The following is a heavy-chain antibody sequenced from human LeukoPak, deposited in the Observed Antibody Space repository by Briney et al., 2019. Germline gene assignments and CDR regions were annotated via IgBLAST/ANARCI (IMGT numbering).Heavy chain of an antibody. CDR2: IYHSGST. J-gene: IGHJ5*02. V-gene: IGHV4-30-2*01. Sequence: SETLSLTCAVSGGSISSGGYSWSWIRQPPGKGLEWIVYIYHSGSTYYNPSLKSRVTISVDRSKNQFSLKLSSVTAADTAVYYCARVRYGDYSNWFDPWGQGTLVTVSS. CDR3: ARVRYGDYSNWFDP. D-gene: IGHD4-17*01. CDR1: GGSISSGGYS.